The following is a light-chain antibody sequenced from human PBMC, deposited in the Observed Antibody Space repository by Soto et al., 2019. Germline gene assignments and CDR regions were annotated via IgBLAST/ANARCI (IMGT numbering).Light chain of an antibody. CDR3: QQRSNWPLS. J-gene: IGKJ3*01. CDR1: QSVSSY. CDR2: DAS. Sequence: EIVLTQSPATLSFSPGDRATLSCRASQSVSSYLAWYQQKPGQPPRLLMYDASNRATGIPARFSGSGSGTDFTLTISSLEPEDFAVYYCQQRSNWPLSFGPGTKVDIK. V-gene: IGKV3-11*01.